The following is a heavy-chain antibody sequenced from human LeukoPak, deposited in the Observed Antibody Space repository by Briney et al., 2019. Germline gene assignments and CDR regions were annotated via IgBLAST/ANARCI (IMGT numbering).Heavy chain of an antibody. CDR2: INHSGST. CDR3: ARDYVVVVPAAIGWFDP. D-gene: IGHD2-2*01. Sequence: SETLSLTCAVYGGSFSGYYWSGIRQPPGKGLEWIGEINHSGSTNYNPSLKSRVTISVDTSKNQFSLKLSSVTAADTAVYYCARDYVVVVPAAIGWFDPWGQGTLVTVSS. J-gene: IGHJ5*02. CDR1: GGSFSGYY. V-gene: IGHV4-34*01.